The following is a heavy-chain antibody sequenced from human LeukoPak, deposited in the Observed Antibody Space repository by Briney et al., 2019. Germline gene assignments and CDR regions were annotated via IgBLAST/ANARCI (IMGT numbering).Heavy chain of an antibody. CDR1: GFTFSSYA. CDR2: ISYDGSNK. J-gene: IGHJ4*02. CDR3: ARAPGVPNYFDY. Sequence: GGSLRLSCAASGFTFSSYAMHWVRQAPGKGLEWVAVISYDGSNKYYADSVKGRFTISRDNSKNTLYLQMNSLSAEDTAVYYCARAPGVPNYFDYWGQGTLVTVSS. D-gene: IGHD3-10*01. V-gene: IGHV3-30-3*01.